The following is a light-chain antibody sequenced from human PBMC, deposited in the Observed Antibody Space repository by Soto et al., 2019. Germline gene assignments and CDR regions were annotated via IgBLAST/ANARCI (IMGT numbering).Light chain of an antibody. CDR2: EVS. V-gene: IGLV2-14*01. J-gene: IGLJ1*01. CDR3: SSYTIRGTLV. Sequence: QSVLTQPASVSGSPGQSITISCTGTSSDIGAYIYVSWYQQHPGKAPKLMIYEVSNRPPGVSSRFSGSKSGNTASLTISGLQADDEADYYCSSYTIRGTLVFGIGTKVTVL. CDR1: SSDIGAYIY.